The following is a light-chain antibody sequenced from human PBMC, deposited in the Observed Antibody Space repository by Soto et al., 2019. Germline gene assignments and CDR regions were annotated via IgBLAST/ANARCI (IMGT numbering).Light chain of an antibody. CDR2: DVF. CDR1: SSDVGAFDY. Sequence: QSVLTQPASVSGSPGQSITISCTGTSSDVGAFDYVSWYQQQSGKAPRLLIYDVFNRASGISDRFSGSKSGITASLTISGLQAEDEADYFCNSFSSSNTVIFGGGTQLTVL. V-gene: IGLV2-14*03. CDR3: NSFSSSNTVI. J-gene: IGLJ2*01.